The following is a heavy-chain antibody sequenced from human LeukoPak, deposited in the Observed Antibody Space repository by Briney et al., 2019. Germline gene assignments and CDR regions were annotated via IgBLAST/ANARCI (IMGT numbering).Heavy chain of an antibody. CDR2: IYTSGST. J-gene: IGHJ5*02. D-gene: IGHD3-3*01. CDR3: ARDRKTRFLGSSWFDP. CDR1: GGSMSSYY. V-gene: IGHV4-4*07. Sequence: SETLSLTCLVSGGSMSSYYRSWIRQPAGKGLEWIGRIYTSGSTNYNPCLKSRATMLAETSKTQFSLKLSSGTAADTAVYYCARDRKTRFLGSSWFDPWGQGTLVTVSS.